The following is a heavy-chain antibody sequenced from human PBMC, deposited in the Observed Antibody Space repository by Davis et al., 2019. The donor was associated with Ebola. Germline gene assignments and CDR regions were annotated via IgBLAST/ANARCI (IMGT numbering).Heavy chain of an antibody. Sequence: GESLKISCAASGFTFSSYAMSWVRQAPGKGLEWVSAISGSGGSTYYADSVKGRFTISRDNSKNTLYLQMNSLRAEDTAVYYCAARGGDHSSSLYYYYMDVWGKGTTVTVSS. CDR3: AARGGDHSSSLYYYYMDV. CDR1: GFTFSSYA. D-gene: IGHD6-13*01. J-gene: IGHJ6*03. CDR2: ISGSGGST. V-gene: IGHV3-23*01.